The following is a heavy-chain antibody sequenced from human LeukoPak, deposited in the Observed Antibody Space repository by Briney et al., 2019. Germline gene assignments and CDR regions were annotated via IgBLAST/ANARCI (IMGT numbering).Heavy chain of an antibody. CDR1: GFTFSSYA. Sequence: PGRSLRLSCAASGFTFSSYAMHWVRQAPGKGLEWVALISYDGSNKYSADSVKGRFTISRDNSKNTLYLQMNSLRGEDTAVYYCARAYGSGSTFHPDYWGQGTLVTVSS. J-gene: IGHJ4*02. V-gene: IGHV3-30-3*01. CDR2: ISYDGSNK. CDR3: ARAYGSGSTFHPDY. D-gene: IGHD3-10*01.